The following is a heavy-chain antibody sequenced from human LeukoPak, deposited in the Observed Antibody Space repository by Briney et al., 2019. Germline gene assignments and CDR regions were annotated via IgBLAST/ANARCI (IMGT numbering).Heavy chain of an antibody. CDR1: GGSISSGSYY. D-gene: IGHD5-12*01. J-gene: IGHJ4*02. CDR2: IYYTGST. V-gene: IGHV4-39*07. CDR3: ARSGFAFDY. Sequence: SETLSLTCTVSGGSISSGSYYWGWIRQPPGMGLEWIGSIYYTGSTYYIPSLKSRVTISVDTSKNQFSLKLSSVTAADTAVYYCARSGFAFDYWGQGTLVTVSS.